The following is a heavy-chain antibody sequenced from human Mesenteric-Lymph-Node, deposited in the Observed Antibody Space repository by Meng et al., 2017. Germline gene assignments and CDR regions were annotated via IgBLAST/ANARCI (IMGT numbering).Heavy chain of an antibody. CDR1: GFTFSSYA. CDR3: TRDFSPYSEWGHFDY. V-gene: IGHV3-33*08. D-gene: IGHD1-26*01. J-gene: IGHJ4*02. Sequence: GGSLRLSCAASGFTFSSYAMHWVRQAPGKGLEWVAVIWYDGNVKYYAESVKGRFSISRDNSRNTLFLQMNSLRAEDTAVYYCTRDFSPYSEWGHFDYWGQGTLVTVSS. CDR2: IWYDGNVK.